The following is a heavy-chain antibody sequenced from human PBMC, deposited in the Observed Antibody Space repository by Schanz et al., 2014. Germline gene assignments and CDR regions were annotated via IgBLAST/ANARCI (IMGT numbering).Heavy chain of an antibody. CDR2: ISVYNHNK. Sequence: QVQLVQSGAEVKKPGASVKVSCTASGFNFNNYDINWVRQATGQGLEWMGWISVYNHNKEYDQKFQGRITMTTDTSTSTAYTALTHLRSDGAAVSYCARGRRFCDRDDLCYFDSWGQGTLVTVSS. D-gene: IGHD3-3*01. V-gene: IGHV1-18*04. CDR3: ARGRRFCDRDDLCYFDS. CDR1: GFNFNNYD. J-gene: IGHJ4*02.